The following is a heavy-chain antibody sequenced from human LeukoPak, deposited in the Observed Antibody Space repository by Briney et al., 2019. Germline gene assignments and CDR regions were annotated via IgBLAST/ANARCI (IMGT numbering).Heavy chain of an antibody. J-gene: IGHJ3*02. V-gene: IGHV4-59*08. Sequence: SETLSLTCTVSGGSISSYYWSWIRQPPGKGLEWIGYIYYSGSTNYNPSLKSRVTISVDTSKNQFSLELSSVTAADTAVYYCAIPYYSDAFDIWGQGTMVTVSS. D-gene: IGHD2-21*01. CDR1: GGSISSYY. CDR2: IYYSGST. CDR3: AIPYYSDAFDI.